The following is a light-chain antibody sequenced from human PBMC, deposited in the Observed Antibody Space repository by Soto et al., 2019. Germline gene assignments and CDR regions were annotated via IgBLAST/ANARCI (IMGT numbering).Light chain of an antibody. J-gene: IGLJ2*01. Sequence: QSALTQPRSVSGSPGQSVTISCTGTSSDVGIYNYVSWYQQHPGKAPKLMIYDVIKRPSGVPDRFSGSKSGNTASLTISGLQAEDEADYYCCSYAGTSTFVLFGEGTKLTVL. CDR1: SSDVGIYNY. V-gene: IGLV2-11*01. CDR3: CSYAGTSTFVL. CDR2: DVI.